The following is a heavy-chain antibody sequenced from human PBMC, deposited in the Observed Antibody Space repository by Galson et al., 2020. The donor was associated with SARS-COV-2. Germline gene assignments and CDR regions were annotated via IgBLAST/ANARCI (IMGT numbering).Heavy chain of an antibody. CDR1: GGSISSYY. J-gene: IGHJ4*02. Sequence: SETLSLTCTVSGGSISSYYWSWIRQPPGKGLEWIGYIYYSGSTNYNPSLKSRVTISLDTSKNRFSLQVTSVTAADTAVYYCARRPLAGSSGRFDYWGQGTLVNVSS. V-gene: IGHV4-59*12. CDR3: ARRPLAGSSGRFDY. CDR2: IYYSGST. D-gene: IGHD6-6*01.